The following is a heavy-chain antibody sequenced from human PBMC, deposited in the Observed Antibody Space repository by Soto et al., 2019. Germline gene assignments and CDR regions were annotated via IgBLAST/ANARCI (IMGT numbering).Heavy chain of an antibody. CDR1: GGSVSSGSYY. V-gene: IGHV4-61*01. Sequence: QVQLQESGPGLVKPSETLSLTCTVSGGSVSSGSYYWSWIRQPPGKGLEWIGYIYYSGSTNYNPSLTSRFTISVDTSKNQFSLKLSSVTAADTAVYYCARDQITIFGVPLYYGMYVWGQGTTVTVSS. D-gene: IGHD3-3*01. J-gene: IGHJ6*02. CDR2: IYYSGST. CDR3: ARDQITIFGVPLYYGMYV.